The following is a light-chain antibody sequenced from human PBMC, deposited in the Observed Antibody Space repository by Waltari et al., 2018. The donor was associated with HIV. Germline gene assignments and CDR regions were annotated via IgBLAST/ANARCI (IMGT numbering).Light chain of an antibody. J-gene: IGLJ3*02. Sequence: QSVLTQPPSVSAAPGQKVTISSSGSSSNIGNNYVSWYQQLPRTAPKLLIYDDAKRPSGRPDRRSGSKSGTSATLGITGLQTGDEADYYCGAWDNSLSAWVLGGGTQLTVL. CDR3: GAWDNSLSAWV. V-gene: IGLV1-51*01. CDR2: DDA. CDR1: SSNIGNNY.